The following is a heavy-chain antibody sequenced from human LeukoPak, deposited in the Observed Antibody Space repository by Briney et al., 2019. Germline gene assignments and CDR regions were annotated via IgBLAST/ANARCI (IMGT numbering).Heavy chain of an antibody. CDR1: GFTFSDYY. CDR2: ISPRGDIT. V-gene: IGHV3-23*01. Sequence: PGGSLRLSCAASGFTFSDYYMSWIRQAPGKGLEWVSGISPRGDITYYADSVKGRFTISRDNSKNMLYLELISLTAEDTAVYYCAKDDAWLQFGEWSQGTLVTVSS. CDR3: AKDDAWLQFGE. D-gene: IGHD3-10*01. J-gene: IGHJ4*02.